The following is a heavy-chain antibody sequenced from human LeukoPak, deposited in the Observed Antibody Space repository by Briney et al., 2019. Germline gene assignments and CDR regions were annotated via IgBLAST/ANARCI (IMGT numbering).Heavy chain of an antibody. Sequence: ASVKVSCKASGYTFTGYYMHWVRQAPGQGLEWMGWINPNSGGTNYAQKFQGRVTMTRDTSISTAHMELSRLRSDDTAVYYCARDADYYDSSGYYAGYFDYWGQGTLVTVSS. CDR2: INPNSGGT. CDR3: ARDADYYDSSGYYAGYFDY. V-gene: IGHV1-2*02. D-gene: IGHD3-22*01. J-gene: IGHJ4*02. CDR1: GYTFTGYY.